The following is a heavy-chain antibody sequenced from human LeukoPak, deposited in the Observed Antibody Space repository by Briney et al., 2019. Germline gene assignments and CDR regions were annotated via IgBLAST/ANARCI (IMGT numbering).Heavy chain of an antibody. D-gene: IGHD6-13*01. CDR1: GYTFTGYY. CDR2: INPNSGGT. J-gene: IGHJ4*02. CDR3: ASESTAGTGLGY. V-gene: IGHV1-2*06. Sequence: GASVKVSCKASGYTFTGYYMHWVRQAPGQGLEWMGRINPNSGGTNYAQKFQGRVTMTRDTSISTAYMELSRLRSGDTAVYYCASESTAGTGLGYWGQGTLVTVSS.